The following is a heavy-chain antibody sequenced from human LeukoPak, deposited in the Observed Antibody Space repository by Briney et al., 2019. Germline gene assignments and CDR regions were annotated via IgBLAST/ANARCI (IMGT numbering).Heavy chain of an antibody. J-gene: IGHJ4*02. CDR2: IHTSGST. V-gene: IGHV4-4*07. D-gene: IGHD6-19*01. CDR3: ARDGGSGWYNY. CDR1: GGSIRGYY. Sequence: SETLSLTCTVSGGSIRGYYWSWIRQAAGKGLEWIGRIHTSGSTNYNPSLKSRVTISVETSKNHFSLKLSSVTAADTAVYYCARDGGSGWYNYWGQGTLVTVSS.